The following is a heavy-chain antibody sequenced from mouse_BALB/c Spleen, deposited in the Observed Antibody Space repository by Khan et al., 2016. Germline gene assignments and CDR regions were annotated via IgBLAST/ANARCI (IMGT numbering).Heavy chain of an antibody. J-gene: IGHJ4*01. D-gene: IGHD1-1*01. CDR1: GYTFTNYG. CDR2: INTYTGEP. CDR3: ARNYGSSYAMDY. V-gene: IGHV9-3-1*01. Sequence: QVQLQQSGPELKKPGETVKISCKASGYTFTNYGMNWVKQAPGKGLKWMGWINTYTGEPTYADDFKGRFAFSLETSASTAYLQINNRKNEDTATYFCARNYGSSYAMDYWGQGTSVTVSS.